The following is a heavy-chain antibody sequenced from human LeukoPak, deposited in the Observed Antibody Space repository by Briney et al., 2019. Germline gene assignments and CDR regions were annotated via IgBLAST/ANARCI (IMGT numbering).Heavy chain of an antibody. Sequence: ASVKVSCKASGYTFTSYDINWVRQATGQGLEWMGWMNPNSGGTNYAQKFQGWVTMTRDTSISTAYMELSRLRSEDTAVYYCARVNPGVPQSWYFDLWGRGTLVTVSS. CDR2: MNPNSGGT. J-gene: IGHJ2*01. CDR3: ARVNPGVPQSWYFDL. V-gene: IGHV1-2*04. D-gene: IGHD2-2*01. CDR1: GYTFTSYD.